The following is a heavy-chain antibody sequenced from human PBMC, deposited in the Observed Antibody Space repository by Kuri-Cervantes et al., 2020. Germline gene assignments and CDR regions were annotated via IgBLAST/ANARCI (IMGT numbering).Heavy chain of an antibody. CDR1: GYTFIDYY. V-gene: IGHV1-2*02. Sequence: ASVTVSCKASGYTFIDYYIHWVRQAPGQGLEWMGWINPNSGDTNSAQNFQDRGTMTRDTSISTSYMELRRLRSDDTAVYYCARGVWFGDLLESGWFDPWGQGTLVTVSS. J-gene: IGHJ5*02. CDR2: INPNSGDT. CDR3: ARGVWFGDLLESGWFDP. D-gene: IGHD3-10*01.